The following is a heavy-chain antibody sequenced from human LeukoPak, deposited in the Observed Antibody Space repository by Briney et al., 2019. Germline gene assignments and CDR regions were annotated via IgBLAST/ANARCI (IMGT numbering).Heavy chain of an antibody. CDR1: GYTFTSYY. CDR2: INPSGGST. CDR3: ARGAYYYVSSGYYGAFDI. V-gene: IGHV1-46*01. J-gene: IGHJ3*02. Sequence: ASVKVSCKASGYTFTSYYMHWVRQAPGPGLEWMGIINPSGGSTSYAQKFQGRVTMTRDTSTSTVYMELSSLRSEDTAVYYCARGAYYYVSSGYYGAFDIWGQGTMVTVSS. D-gene: IGHD3-22*01.